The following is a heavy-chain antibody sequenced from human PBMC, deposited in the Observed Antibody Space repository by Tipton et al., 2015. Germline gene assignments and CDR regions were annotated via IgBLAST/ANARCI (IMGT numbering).Heavy chain of an antibody. D-gene: IGHD3-3*01. V-gene: IGHV4-39*02. J-gene: IGHJ6*02. Sequence: TLSLTCTVSGGSISSSSYYWGWIRQPPGKGLEWIGSIHYTGSTYYNPSLKSRVTISVDTSKNQCSLKLSSVTAADTAVYYCARDAHDIWSGGPCYGLDVWGQGTTVTVSS. CDR1: GGSISSSSYY. CDR3: ARDAHDIWSGGPCYGLDV. CDR2: IHYTGST.